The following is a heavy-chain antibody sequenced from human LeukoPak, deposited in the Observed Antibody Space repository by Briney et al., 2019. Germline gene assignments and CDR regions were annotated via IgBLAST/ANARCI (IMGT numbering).Heavy chain of an antibody. Sequence: PSETLSLTCTVSGGSMRNYYWSWIRQPPGEGLEWIGNIYHTGSTIYNPSLKSRVTISIDTSKNQFSLKLSSVTAADTAVYYCARVGFGELNNFDYWGQGTLVTVSS. CDR3: ARVGFGELNNFDY. V-gene: IGHV4-59*12. J-gene: IGHJ4*02. CDR1: GGSMRNYY. D-gene: IGHD3-10*01. CDR2: IYHTGST.